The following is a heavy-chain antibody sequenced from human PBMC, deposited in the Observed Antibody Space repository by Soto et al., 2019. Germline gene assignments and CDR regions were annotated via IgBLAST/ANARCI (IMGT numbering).Heavy chain of an antibody. CDR3: ARSWYYYDSSGYIFPY. V-gene: IGHV4-34*01. D-gene: IGHD3-22*01. CDR2: INHSGST. CDR1: GGSFSGYY. Sequence: SETLSLTCAVYGGSFSGYYWSWIRQPPGKGLEWIGEINHSGSTNYNPSLKSRVTISVDTSKNQFSLKLSSVTAADTAVYYCARSWYYYDSSGYIFPYWGQGTLVTVSS. J-gene: IGHJ4*02.